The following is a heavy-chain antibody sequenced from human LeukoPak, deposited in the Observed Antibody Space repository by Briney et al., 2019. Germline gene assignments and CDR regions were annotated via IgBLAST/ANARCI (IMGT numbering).Heavy chain of an antibody. V-gene: IGHV3-21*01. CDR1: GFTFSSYS. CDR3: ATVERDAFDI. J-gene: IGHJ3*02. CDR2: ISSSSSYI. Sequence: GSLRLACAASGFTFSSYSMNWVRQAPGKGLEWVSSISSSSSYIYYADSVKGRLTISRDNAKNSLYLQMNSLRAEDTAVYYCATVERDAFDIWGQGTMVTVSS. D-gene: IGHD1-1*01.